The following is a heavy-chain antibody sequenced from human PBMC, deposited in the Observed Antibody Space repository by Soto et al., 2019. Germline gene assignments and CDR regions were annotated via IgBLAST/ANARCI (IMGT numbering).Heavy chain of an antibody. CDR2: ITTDGSST. Sequence: EVQLVESGGGLVQPGGSLRLSCAASGFIFSNYWMHWVRQAPGKGLVWVSRITTDGSSTTYADSVKGRFTISRDNAKTTLYLQMNSLRDEDTAVYYCASGPSYYYGMDVWGQGTTVTVSS. CDR1: GFIFSNYW. J-gene: IGHJ6*02. CDR3: ASGPSYYYGMDV. V-gene: IGHV3-74*01.